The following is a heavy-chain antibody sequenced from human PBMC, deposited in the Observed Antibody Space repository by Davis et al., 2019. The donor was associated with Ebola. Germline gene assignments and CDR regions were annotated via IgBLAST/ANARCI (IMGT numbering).Heavy chain of an antibody. CDR1: GYTFTSYA. V-gene: IGHV1-3*01. J-gene: IGHJ5*02. CDR2: INAGNGNA. CDR3: AREMEGLWFGEPLEP. D-gene: IGHD3-10*01. Sequence: ASVKVSCKASGYTFTSYAMHWVRQAPGQRLEWMGWINAGNGNAKYSQKFQGRVTITRDTSASTAYMELSSLRSEDTAVYYCAREMEGLWFGEPLEPWGQGTLVTVSS.